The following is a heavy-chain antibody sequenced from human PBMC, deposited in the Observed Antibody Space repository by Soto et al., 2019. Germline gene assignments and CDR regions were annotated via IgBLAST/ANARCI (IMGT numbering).Heavy chain of an antibody. Sequence: ASVKVSCKASGYTFTSYGISWVRQAPGQGLEWMGWISAYNGNTNYAQKLQGWVTMTRDTSISTAYMELSRLRSDDTAVYYCARDRIAAAGTFSYYYYYGMDVWGQGTTVTVSS. J-gene: IGHJ6*02. CDR1: GYTFTSYG. CDR3: ARDRIAAAGTFSYYYYYGMDV. CDR2: ISAYNGNT. V-gene: IGHV1-18*04. D-gene: IGHD6-13*01.